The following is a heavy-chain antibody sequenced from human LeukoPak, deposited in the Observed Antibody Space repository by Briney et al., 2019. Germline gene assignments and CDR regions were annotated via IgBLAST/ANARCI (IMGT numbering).Heavy chain of an antibody. Sequence: GGSLRLSCAASGFTFSSYGMHWVRQAPGKGLEWVAIISYDGSNKYYADSVKGRFTISRDNSKNTLYLQMNSLRAEDTAVYYCARGLVVVVAAIPYYYYGMDVWGQGTTVTVSS. V-gene: IGHV3-30*03. CDR3: ARGLVVVVAAIPYYYYGMDV. J-gene: IGHJ6*02. CDR2: ISYDGSNK. CDR1: GFTFSSYG. D-gene: IGHD2-15*01.